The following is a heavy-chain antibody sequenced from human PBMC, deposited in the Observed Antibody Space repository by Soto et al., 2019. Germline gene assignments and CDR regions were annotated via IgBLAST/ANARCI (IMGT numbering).Heavy chain of an antibody. D-gene: IGHD2-15*01. CDR3: ARIRGYCSGGSCYFYYFAMDV. CDR1: GFSLSDADVG. V-gene: IGHV2-26*01. Sequence: LGDPTATLTLPCTVSGFSLSDADVGVAWIRQPPGKALEWLAHILSNDEDVFSSSLRTRLTISKDTSRSQVVLTMSNMEPVDTATDYCARIRGYCSGGSCYFYYFAMDVWGQGTTVTVSS. J-gene: IGHJ6*02. CDR2: ILSNDED.